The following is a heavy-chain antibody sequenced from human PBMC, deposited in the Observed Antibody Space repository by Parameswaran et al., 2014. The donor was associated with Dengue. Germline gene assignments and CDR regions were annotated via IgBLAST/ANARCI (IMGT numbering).Heavy chain of an antibody. Sequence: SWVRQAPGQGLEWMGGIIPIFGTANYAQKFQGRVTITADESTSTAYMELSSLRSEDTAVYYCAREVVPAAIMDYWGQGTLVTVSS. D-gene: IGHD2-2*01. J-gene: IGHJ4*02. V-gene: IGHV1-69*01. CDR2: IIPIFGTA. CDR3: AREVVPAAIMDY.